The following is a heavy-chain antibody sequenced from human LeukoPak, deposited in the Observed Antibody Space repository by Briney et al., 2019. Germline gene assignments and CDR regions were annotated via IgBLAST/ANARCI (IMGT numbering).Heavy chain of an antibody. V-gene: IGHV3-30*18. D-gene: IGHD6-19*01. Sequence: GRSLRLSCAASGFTFSSCGMHWVRQAPGKGLEWVAVISYDGSNKYYADSVKGRFTISRDNSKNTLFLEMNSLRAEDTAVYYCAKALTSGWYLGAFNIWGQGTMVTVSS. CDR3: AKALTSGWYLGAFNI. CDR1: GFTFSSCG. J-gene: IGHJ3*02. CDR2: ISYDGSNK.